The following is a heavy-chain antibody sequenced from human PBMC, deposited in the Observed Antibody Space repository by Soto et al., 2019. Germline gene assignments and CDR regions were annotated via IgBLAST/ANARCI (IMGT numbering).Heavy chain of an antibody. Sequence: SETLSLTCTVSGDTIISNTYSWGLIRQPPGKGLEYIGTIHFSGNTYYNPSLKSRVTISEDTSKNQFSLKLSSVTAADTAVYYCARVDSYGYTRDVFDIWGQGTMVTVTS. CDR1: GDTIISNTYS. D-gene: IGHD3-16*01. V-gene: IGHV4-39*07. CDR2: IHFSGNT. CDR3: ARVDSYGYTRDVFDI. J-gene: IGHJ3*02.